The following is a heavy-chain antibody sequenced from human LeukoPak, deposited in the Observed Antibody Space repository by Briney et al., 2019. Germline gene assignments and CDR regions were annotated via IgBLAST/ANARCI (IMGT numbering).Heavy chain of an antibody. J-gene: IGHJ6*02. CDR2: ISGSGGST. D-gene: IGHD7-27*01. Sequence: GGSLRLSCAASGFTFSSYAMSWVRQAPGKGLEWVSAISGSGGSTYYADSVKGRFTISRDNSKNTLYLQMNSLRAEDTAGYYCAKDLTGDRRHYYYYGMDVWGQGTTVTVSS. V-gene: IGHV3-23*01. CDR1: GFTFSSYA. CDR3: AKDLTGDRRHYYYYGMDV.